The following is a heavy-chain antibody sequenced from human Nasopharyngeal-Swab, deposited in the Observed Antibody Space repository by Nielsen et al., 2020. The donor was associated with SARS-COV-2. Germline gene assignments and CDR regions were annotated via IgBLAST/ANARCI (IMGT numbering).Heavy chain of an antibody. CDR1: GFTFDDYA. V-gene: IGHV3-9*01. Sequence: SLKISCAASGFTFDDYAMHWVRQAPGKGLEWVSGISWNSGSIGYADSVKGRFTISRDNAKNSLYLQMNSLRAEDTALYYCAKLPPSAGDYYGSGSLPEVWGQGTLVTVPS. D-gene: IGHD3-10*01. J-gene: IGHJ4*02. CDR2: ISWNSGSI. CDR3: AKLPPSAGDYYGSGSLPEV.